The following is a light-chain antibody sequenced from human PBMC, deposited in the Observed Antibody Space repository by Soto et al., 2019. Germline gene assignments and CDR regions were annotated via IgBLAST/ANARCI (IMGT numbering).Light chain of an antibody. Sequence: QSVLTQPASVSGSPGQSITISCTGTSSDVGGYNYVSWYQHHPGKAPKLMIYEFSNRPSGVSNRFSGSKSGNTTSLTISGLLADDEDDYYCSSFTSSSTPEVFGGGTKVTVL. CDR3: SSFTSSSTPEV. V-gene: IGLV2-14*01. CDR1: SSDVGGYNY. CDR2: EFS. J-gene: IGLJ3*02.